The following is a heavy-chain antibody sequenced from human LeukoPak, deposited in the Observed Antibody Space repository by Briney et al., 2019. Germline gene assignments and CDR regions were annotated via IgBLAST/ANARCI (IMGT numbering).Heavy chain of an antibody. J-gene: IGHJ4*02. CDR1: GFTFDNYA. CDR2: ITWDGITS. D-gene: IGHD5-18*01. Sequence: GGSLRLSCAASGFTFDNYAMHWVRQPPGKGLEWVSLITWDGITSHYADSVKGRFTISRDNRKNSLYLQMNSLRPEDTALYYCAKGIQLWSLPESWGQGTLVTVSS. CDR3: AKGIQLWSLPES. V-gene: IGHV3-43D*04.